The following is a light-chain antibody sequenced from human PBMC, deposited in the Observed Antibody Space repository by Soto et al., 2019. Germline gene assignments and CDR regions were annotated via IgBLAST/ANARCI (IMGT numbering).Light chain of an antibody. J-gene: IGKJ1*01. CDR2: GAS. CDR1: QSVSSSY. CDR3: KQYGSSPWT. Sequence: EIVLKKSPGTLSLSPGARSPLSGRASQSVSSSYLAWYQQKPGQAPRLLIHGASSRATDIPDRFSGSGSGTDFTLTISRLEPEEFAVFYCKQYGSSPWTVGQGTKVAIK. V-gene: IGKV3-20*01.